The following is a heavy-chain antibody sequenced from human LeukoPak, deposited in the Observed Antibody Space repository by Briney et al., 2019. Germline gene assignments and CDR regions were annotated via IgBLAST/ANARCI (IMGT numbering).Heavy chain of an antibody. V-gene: IGHV3-74*03. CDR1: GFSFSNNW. CDR3: TRDVSQRSSWYEEFDY. J-gene: IGHJ4*02. CDR2: INSAGSST. Sequence: PGGSPRLSCAASGFSFSNNWMHWVRQVPGKGLVWVSCINSAGSSTTYADSVKGRFTISRDNAKNTLYLQMNSLRDEDTAVYYCTRDVSQRSSWYEEFDYWGQGTQATVS. D-gene: IGHD6-13*01.